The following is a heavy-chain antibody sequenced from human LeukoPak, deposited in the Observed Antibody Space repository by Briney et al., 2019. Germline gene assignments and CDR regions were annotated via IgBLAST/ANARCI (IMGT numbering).Heavy chain of an antibody. V-gene: IGHV4-59*01. CDR3: AREGYCSGGSCYDY. J-gene: IGHJ4*02. Sequence: SQTLSLTCTVSGGSISSYYWSWIRQPPGKGLEWIGYIYYSGSTNYNPSLKSRVTISVDTSKNQFSLKLSSVTAADTAVYYCAREGYCSGGSCYDYWGQGTLVTVSS. CDR1: GGSISSYY. CDR2: IYYSGST. D-gene: IGHD2-15*01.